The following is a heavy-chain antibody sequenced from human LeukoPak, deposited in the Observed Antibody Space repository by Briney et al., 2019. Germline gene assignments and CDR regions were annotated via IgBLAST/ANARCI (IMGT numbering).Heavy chain of an antibody. CDR2: IRYDGSNK. CDR1: GFTFSSYG. J-gene: IGHJ5*02. CDR3: AKDREIQLWLLNDNWFDP. V-gene: IGHV3-30*02. Sequence: GGSLRLSCAASGFTFSSYGMHWVRQAPGKGLEWVAFIRYDGSNKYYADSVKGRFTISRDNSKNTLYLQMNSLRAEDTAVYYCAKDREIQLWLLNDNWFDPWGKGTLVTVSS. D-gene: IGHD5-18*01.